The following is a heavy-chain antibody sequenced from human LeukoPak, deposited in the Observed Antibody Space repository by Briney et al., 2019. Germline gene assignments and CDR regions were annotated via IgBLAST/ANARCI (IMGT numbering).Heavy chain of an antibody. CDR2: IYYSGST. CDR3: ARDRGRGLRYFDY. CDR1: GGSFSGYY. Sequence: SETLSLTCAVYGGSFSGYYWSWIRQPPGKGLEWIGYIYYSGSTNYNPSLKSRVTISVDTSKNQFSLKLSSVTAADTAVYYCARDRGRGLRYFDYWGQGTLVTVSS. V-gene: IGHV4-59*01. J-gene: IGHJ4*02. D-gene: IGHD5-12*01.